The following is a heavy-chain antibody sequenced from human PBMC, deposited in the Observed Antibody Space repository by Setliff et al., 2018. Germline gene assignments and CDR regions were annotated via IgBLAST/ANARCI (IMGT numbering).Heavy chain of an antibody. CDR2: ISGYNGNT. V-gene: IGHV1-18*01. CDR3: TRYLSGYSSGRWGEYYSDY. CDR1: GYIFTNYG. D-gene: IGHD6-19*01. Sequence: ASVKVSCKASGYIFTNYGFSWVRQAPGQGLEWMGWISGYNGNTEYAQKFQGRVTMTTDTSTSTGYMELRSLRSDDTAVYYCTRYLSGYSSGRWGEYYSDYWGQGTLVTVS. J-gene: IGHJ4*02.